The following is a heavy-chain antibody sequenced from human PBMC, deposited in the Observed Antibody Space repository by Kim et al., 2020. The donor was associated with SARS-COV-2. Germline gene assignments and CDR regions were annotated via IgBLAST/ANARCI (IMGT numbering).Heavy chain of an antibody. J-gene: IGHJ4*02. CDR2: ISYDGSNK. Sequence: GGSLRLSCAASGFTFSSYGMHWVRQAPGKGLEWVAVISYDGSNKYYADSVKGRFTISRDNSKNTLYLQMNSLRAEDTAVYYCAKEGSGSYDRPLDYWGQGTLVTVSS. V-gene: IGHV3-30*18. CDR1: GFTFSSYG. CDR3: AKEGSGSYDRPLDY. D-gene: IGHD3-10*01.